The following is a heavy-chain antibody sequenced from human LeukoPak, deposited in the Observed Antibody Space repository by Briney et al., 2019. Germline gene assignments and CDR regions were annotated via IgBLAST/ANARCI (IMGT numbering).Heavy chain of an antibody. D-gene: IGHD2/OR15-2a*01. Sequence: ASVKVSCKASGYTFISYGISWVRQAPGQGLEWVGWISVYNGDTNYAHKLQGRVTMTTDTSTSTAYMELRSLRSDDTAVYYCARDTRYDTTCFPACGMDVWGKGTTVTVFS. CDR2: ISVYNGDT. CDR3: ARDTRYDTTCFPACGMDV. V-gene: IGHV1-18*04. J-gene: IGHJ6*04. CDR1: GYTFISYG.